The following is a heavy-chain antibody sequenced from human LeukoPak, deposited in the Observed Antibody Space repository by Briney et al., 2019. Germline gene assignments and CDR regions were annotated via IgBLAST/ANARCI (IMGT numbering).Heavy chain of an antibody. J-gene: IGHJ5*02. CDR2: INHSGST. CDR3: AREAGLNRFDP. D-gene: IGHD5-12*01. V-gene: IGHV4-34*01. Sequence: SETLSLTCAVYGGSFSGYYWSWIRQPPGKGLEWIGEINHSGSTNYNPSLKSRVTISVDTSKNQFSLKLSSVTAADTAVYYCAREAGLNRFDPWGQGTLVTVSS. CDR1: GGSFSGYY.